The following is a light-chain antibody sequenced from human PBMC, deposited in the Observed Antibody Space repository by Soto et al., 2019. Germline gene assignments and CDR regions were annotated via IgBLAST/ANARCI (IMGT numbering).Light chain of an antibody. J-gene: IGLJ2*01. CDR2: EVT. Sequence: QSALTQPASVSGSPGQSITLSCTGTSSDVGSYNIVSWYQQHPGKAPKLMIQEVTKRTSGVSNRFSGSKSGNTASLTISGLQAEDEADYYCSSYAGTSTFVVFGGGTKLTVL. CDR1: SSDVGSYNI. V-gene: IGLV2-23*02. CDR3: SSYAGTSTFVV.